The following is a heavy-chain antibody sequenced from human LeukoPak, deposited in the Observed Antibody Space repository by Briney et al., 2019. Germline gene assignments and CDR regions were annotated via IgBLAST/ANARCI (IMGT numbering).Heavy chain of an antibody. CDR2: IYYSGST. CDR1: GGSISSSSSY. D-gene: IGHD3-10*01. Sequence: PSETLSLTCTVSGGSISSSSSYWGWIRQPPGKGLEWIGSIYYSGSTYYNPSLKSRVTISVDTSKNQFSLKLGSVTAADTAVYYCARQYGSGSYIDYWGQGTLVTVSS. J-gene: IGHJ4*02. CDR3: ARQYGSGSYIDY. V-gene: IGHV4-39*01.